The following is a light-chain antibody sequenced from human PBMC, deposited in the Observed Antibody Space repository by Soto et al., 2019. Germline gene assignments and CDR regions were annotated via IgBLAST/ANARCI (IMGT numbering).Light chain of an antibody. J-gene: IGKJ4*01. CDR2: GAS. CDR3: QEYNNWPLT. V-gene: IGKV3-15*01. Sequence: EIVMTQSPVTLSVSPGERATLSCRASQSVSSNLAWYQQKPGQAPRLLIYGASTRATGVPARFSGSGSGTEFTLTISSLQSEDFALYYCQEYNNWPLTFGGGTKVDIK. CDR1: QSVSSN.